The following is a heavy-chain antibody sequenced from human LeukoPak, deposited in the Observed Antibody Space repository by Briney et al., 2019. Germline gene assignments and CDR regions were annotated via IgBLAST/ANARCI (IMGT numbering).Heavy chain of an antibody. Sequence: GESLKISCKGSGYTFTSYWIGWVRQMPGKGLEWMGIIDPGDSETRYSPSFQGQVSISADKSISTAYLQWSSLKASDTAIYYCARTRDGYNMDTLDYWGQGTLVTVSS. D-gene: IGHD5-24*01. J-gene: IGHJ4*02. CDR2: IDPGDSET. CDR3: ARTRDGYNMDTLDY. CDR1: GYTFTSYW. V-gene: IGHV5-51*01.